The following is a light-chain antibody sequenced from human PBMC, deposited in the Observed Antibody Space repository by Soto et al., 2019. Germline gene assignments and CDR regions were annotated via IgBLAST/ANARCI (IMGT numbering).Light chain of an antibody. CDR1: QSVSSN. CDR3: QQYGTSPWT. CDR2: GAS. V-gene: IGKV3-20*01. Sequence: EIEMTESPATLSVSPGDRATLSCRASQSVSSNLAWYQQKPGQAPRLLIYGASSRATGIPDRFSGSGSGTDFTLTIRRLEPEDFAVYYCQQYGTSPWTFGQGTKVDIK. J-gene: IGKJ1*01.